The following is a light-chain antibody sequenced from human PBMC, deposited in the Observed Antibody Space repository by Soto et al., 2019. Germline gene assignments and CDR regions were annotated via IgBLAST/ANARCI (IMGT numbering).Light chain of an antibody. Sequence: DIQVTQSPSSLSASVGDRVTITCRASQSISNNLNWYQQRPGKPPKLLIYTASSLQSGAPSRFSGSGPGTDFTLTISSLQPEDFAIYYCQQSYSSPITFGQGTRLEI. V-gene: IGKV1-39*01. J-gene: IGKJ5*01. CDR3: QQSYSSPIT. CDR2: TAS. CDR1: QSISNN.